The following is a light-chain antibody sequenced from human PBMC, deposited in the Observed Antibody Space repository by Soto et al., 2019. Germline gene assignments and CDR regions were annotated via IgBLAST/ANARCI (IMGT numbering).Light chain of an antibody. V-gene: IGLV1-51*01. Sequence: QSVLTQPPSVSAAPGQKVTISCSGSSSNIGGNSVSWYQQLPGTAPKLLIYDDNKRPSGIPDRFSGSKSGNTASLTISGLLAEDEADYYCSSYTSSSTLVVFGGGTK. CDR3: SSYTSSSTLVV. CDR2: DDN. J-gene: IGLJ2*01. CDR1: SSNIGGNS.